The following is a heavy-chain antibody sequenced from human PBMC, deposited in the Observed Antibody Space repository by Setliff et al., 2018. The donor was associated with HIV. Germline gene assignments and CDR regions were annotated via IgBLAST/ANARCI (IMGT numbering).Heavy chain of an antibody. CDR1: GGSISSYY. V-gene: IGHV4-59*01. CDR3: ARSRITMVRGSQNWYFDL. J-gene: IGHJ2*01. Sequence: KASETLSLTCTVSGGSISSYYWTWIRQPPGKGLEWIGYIYYSGSSNYNPSRTSRVTISVDTSKDQFSLKLSSVTAADTAVYYCARSRITMVRGSQNWYFDLWGRGTLVTVSS. D-gene: IGHD3-10*01. CDR2: IYYSGSS.